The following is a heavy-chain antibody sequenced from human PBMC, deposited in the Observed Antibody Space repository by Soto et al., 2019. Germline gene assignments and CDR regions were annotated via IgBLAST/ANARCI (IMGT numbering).Heavy chain of an antibody. D-gene: IGHD2-2*01. J-gene: IGHJ6*02. CDR3: AGEPKVYCCSTSDTVPKYEGMDV. CDR2: ISSSSSII. CDR1: GFTFSSYS. V-gene: IGHV3-48*02. Sequence: GSLRLSCAASGFTFSSYSMNWVRQAPGKGLEWVSYISSSSSIIYYADSVKGRFTISRDDAKHSLFLPMNSLRDEDTAVYYCAGEPKVYCCSTSDTVPKYEGMDVWGQGPRSTAP.